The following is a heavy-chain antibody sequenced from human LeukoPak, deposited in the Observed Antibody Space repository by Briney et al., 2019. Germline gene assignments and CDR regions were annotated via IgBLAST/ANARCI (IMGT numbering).Heavy chain of an antibody. CDR1: GYRFTTYW. V-gene: IGHV5-51*01. Sequence: GESLKISCKCSGYRFTTYWIAGVRQMPGKGLEWMGIFYPGDSDTKYSPSFQGQVTISADRSINTAYVQWSSLKASDTAMYYCARSDRAVFFDYWGQGTLVTVSS. D-gene: IGHD3-10*01. CDR2: FYPGDSDT. CDR3: ARSDRAVFFDY. J-gene: IGHJ4*02.